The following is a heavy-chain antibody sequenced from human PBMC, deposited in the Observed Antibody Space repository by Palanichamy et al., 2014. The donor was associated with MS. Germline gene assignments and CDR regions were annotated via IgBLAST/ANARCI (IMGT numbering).Heavy chain of an antibody. V-gene: IGHV3-11*01. Sequence: TIYYADSVKGRFTISRDNAKNSLYLQMNSLRAEDTAVYYCARDGRRDLKGSGSYFTGYWGQGTLVTVSS. CDR2: TI. J-gene: IGHJ4*02. CDR3: ARDGRRDLKGSGSYFTGY. D-gene: IGHD3-10*01.